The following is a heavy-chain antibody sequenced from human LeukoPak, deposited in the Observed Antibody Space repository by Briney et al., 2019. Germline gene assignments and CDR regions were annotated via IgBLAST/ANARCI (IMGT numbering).Heavy chain of an antibody. D-gene: IGHD5-24*01. V-gene: IGHV3-48*03. Sequence: GGSLRLSCAASGFTFSSYEMNWVRQAPGKGLEWVSYISSSGSTIYYADSVKGRFTISRDNAKNSLYLQMNSLRAEDTAVYYCAREWRDGYNLVVYYYYYGMDVWGQGTTVTVSS. J-gene: IGHJ6*02. CDR2: ISSSGSTI. CDR3: AREWRDGYNLVVYYYYYGMDV. CDR1: GFTFSSYE.